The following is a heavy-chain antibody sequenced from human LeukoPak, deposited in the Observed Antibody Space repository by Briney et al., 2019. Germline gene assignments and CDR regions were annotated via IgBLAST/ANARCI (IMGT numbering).Heavy chain of an antibody. CDR1: GFSFSRHA. CDR3: TKAVGGGRDAYDI. V-gene: IGHV3-23*01. CDR2: IFDSGAPS. J-gene: IGHJ3*02. Sequence: PGGSLRLSCVASGFSFSRHAMNWVRQAPGKGLEWVSSIFDSGAPSCYADSVKGRFTISRDNSKNTLYVQMESLRAEDTAVYYCTKAVGGGRDAYDIWGQGTMVTVSS. D-gene: IGHD3-10*01.